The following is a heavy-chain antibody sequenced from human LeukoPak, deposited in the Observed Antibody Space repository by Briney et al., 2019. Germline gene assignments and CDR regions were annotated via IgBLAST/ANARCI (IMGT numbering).Heavy chain of an antibody. V-gene: IGHV4-34*01. CDR1: GGSFSGYC. J-gene: IGHJ5*02. D-gene: IGHD3-9*01. Sequence: SETLSLTCAVYGGSFSGYCWSWIRQPPGKGLEWIGEINHSGSTNYNPSLKSRVTISVDTSKNQFSLKLSSVTAADTAVYYCARNDILTGYTRGFDPWGQGILVTVSS. CDR2: INHSGST. CDR3: ARNDILTGYTRGFDP.